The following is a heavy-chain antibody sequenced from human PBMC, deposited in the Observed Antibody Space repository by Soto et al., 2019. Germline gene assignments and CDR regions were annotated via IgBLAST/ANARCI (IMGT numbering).Heavy chain of an antibody. CDR1: GFTFSSYG. CDR3: AKRRQLGDYYYYGMDV. Sequence: QVQLVESGGGVVQPGKSLRLSCAASGFTFSSYGMHWVRQAPGMRLEWVPIISYDGSNQYYADSMKGRFTISRDNSKNTLYLQMNSLRAEDTAVYYCAKRRQLGDYYYYGMDVWGQGTTVTVSS. V-gene: IGHV3-30*18. CDR2: ISYDGSNQ. J-gene: IGHJ6*02. D-gene: IGHD3-10*01.